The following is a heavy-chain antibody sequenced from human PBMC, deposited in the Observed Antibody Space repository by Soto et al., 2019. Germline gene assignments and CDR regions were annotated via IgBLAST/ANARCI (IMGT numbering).Heavy chain of an antibody. CDR3: AKDRIGTITMVRGAFDY. J-gene: IGHJ4*02. CDR1: GFTFSSYG. CDR2: ISYDGSNK. V-gene: IGHV3-30*18. Sequence: QVQLVESGGGVVQPGRSRRLSCAASGFTFSSYGMHWVRQAPGKGLEWVAVISYDGSNKYYADSVKGRFTISRDNSKNTLYLQMNSLRAEDTAVYYCAKDRIGTITMVRGAFDYWGQGTLVTVSS. D-gene: IGHD3-10*01.